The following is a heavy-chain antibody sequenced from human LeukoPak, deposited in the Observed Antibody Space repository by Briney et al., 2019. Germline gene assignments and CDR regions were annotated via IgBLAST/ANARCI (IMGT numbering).Heavy chain of an antibody. CDR3: ARDVSTARGFDY. CDR2: IYYSGST. V-gene: IGHV4-59*11. Sequence: PSETLSLTCTVSGGSISSHYWSWIRQPPGKGLEWIGYIYYSGSTNYNPSLKSRVTVSVDTSKNQFSLKLSSVTAADTAVYYCARDVSTARGFDYWGQGTLVTVSS. D-gene: IGHD6-6*01. J-gene: IGHJ4*02. CDR1: GGSISSHY.